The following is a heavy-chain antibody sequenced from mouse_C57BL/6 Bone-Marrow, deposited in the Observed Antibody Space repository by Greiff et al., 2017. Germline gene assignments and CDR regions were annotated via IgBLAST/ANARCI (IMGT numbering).Heavy chain of an antibody. CDR2: IYPGDGDT. D-gene: IGHD3-2*02. CDR3: ARRLPHYYAMDY. Sequence: QVHVKQSGPELVKPGASVKISCKASGYAFSSSWMNWVKQRPGKGLEWIGRIYPGDGDTNYNGKFKGKATLTADKSSSTAYMQFSSLTSEDSAIYYCARRLPHYYAMDYWGQGTSVTVSS. J-gene: IGHJ4*01. V-gene: IGHV1-82*01. CDR1: GYAFSSSW.